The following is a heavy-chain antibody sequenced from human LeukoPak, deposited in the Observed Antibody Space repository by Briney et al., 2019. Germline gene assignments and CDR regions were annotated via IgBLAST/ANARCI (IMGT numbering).Heavy chain of an antibody. CDR2: ISSSSSYI. V-gene: IGHV3-21*01. J-gene: IGHJ6*03. CDR1: GFTFSSYS. CDR3: ARDRSCSGGSCYTIAGYYYYMDV. D-gene: IGHD2-15*01. Sequence: GGSLRLSCAASGFTFSSYSMNWVRQAPGKGLEWVSSISSSSSYIYYADSVKGRFTISRDNAKNSLYLQMNSLRAEDTAAYYCARDRSCSGGSCYTIAGYYYYMDVWGKGTTVTISS.